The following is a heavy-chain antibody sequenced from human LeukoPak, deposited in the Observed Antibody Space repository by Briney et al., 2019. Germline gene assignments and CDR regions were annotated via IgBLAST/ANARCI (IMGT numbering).Heavy chain of an antibody. CDR1: GFTFSSYE. D-gene: IGHD3-10*01. CDR2: ISSSGSTI. Sequence: PGGSLRLACAASGFTFSSYEMNWVRQAPGKGLEWVSYISSSGSTIYYADSVKGRFTISRDNAKNSLYLQMNSLRAEDTAVYYCARDSVSRRGVTDYWGQGTLVTVSS. V-gene: IGHV3-48*03. J-gene: IGHJ4*02. CDR3: ARDSVSRRGVTDY.